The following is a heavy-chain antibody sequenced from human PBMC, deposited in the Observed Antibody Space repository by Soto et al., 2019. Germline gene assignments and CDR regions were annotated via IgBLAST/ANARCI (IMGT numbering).Heavy chain of an antibody. CDR3: AREGRYCSGGSCSYALDV. V-gene: IGHV3-13*05. CDR1: EFTFSSYD. D-gene: IGHD2-15*01. Sequence: PGVSLRLSCAASEFTFSSYDMHWVRQATGKGLEWVSAIGTAGDPYYPGSVKGRFTISRENAKNSLYLQMNSLRAGDTAVYYCAREGRYCSGGSCSYALDVWVQRTTVTVSS. CDR2: IGTAGDP. J-gene: IGHJ6*02.